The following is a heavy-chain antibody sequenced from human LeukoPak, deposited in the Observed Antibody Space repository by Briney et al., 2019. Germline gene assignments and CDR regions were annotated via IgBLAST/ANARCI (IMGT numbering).Heavy chain of an antibody. CDR1: GFSFSDYY. Sequence: GGSLRLSCAASGFSFSDYYMSWIRQAPGKGLEWVSYISSSGTAMYYADSVKGRFTISRDNAKNSLYLQMDGLRAEDTAVYYCASGGRRHYSTAGCYGGSWFDPWGQGTLVTVSS. D-gene: IGHD2-2*01. CDR2: ISSSGTAM. V-gene: IGHV3-11*01. CDR3: ASGGRRHYSTAGCYGGSWFDP. J-gene: IGHJ5*02.